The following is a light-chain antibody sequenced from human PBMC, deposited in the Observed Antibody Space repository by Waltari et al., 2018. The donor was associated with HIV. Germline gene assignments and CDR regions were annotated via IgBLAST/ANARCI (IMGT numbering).Light chain of an antibody. Sequence: IVMTQSPGSLAVSLGDRATINCKSSQSVFSTSNGRNYLAWYQQKAGQPPRLLISWASTRESGVPDRLSGSGYGADFTLTISSPQAEDVAVYFCQQFYSSWTFGQGTKVEMK. V-gene: IGKV4-1*01. CDR2: WAS. CDR3: QQFYSSWT. J-gene: IGKJ1*01. CDR1: QSVFSTSNGRNY.